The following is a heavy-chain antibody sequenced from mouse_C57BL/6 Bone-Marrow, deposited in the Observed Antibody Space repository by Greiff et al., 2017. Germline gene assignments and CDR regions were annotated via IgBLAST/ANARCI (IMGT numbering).Heavy chain of an antibody. D-gene: IGHD2-4*01. J-gene: IGHJ2*01. CDR3: ARSNDYEYYFDY. V-gene: IGHV1-50*01. CDR1: GYTFTSYW. Sequence: QVQLKQPGAELVKPGASVKLSCKASGYTFTSYWMQWVKQRPGQGLEWIGEIDPSDSYTNYNQQFKGKATLTVDTSSSTAYMQLSSLTSEDSAVYYCARSNDYEYYFDYWGQGTTLTVSS. CDR2: IDPSDSYT.